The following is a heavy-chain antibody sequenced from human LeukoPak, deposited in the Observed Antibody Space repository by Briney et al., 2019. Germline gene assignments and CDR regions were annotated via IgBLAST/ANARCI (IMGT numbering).Heavy chain of an antibody. V-gene: IGHV5-51*01. J-gene: IGHJ4*02. CDR1: GYIFTNYW. Sequence: GESLKISCKGSGYIFTNYWIGWVRQMPGKGLGWMGIIYPGDSDTRYSPSFQGQVTISADKSISTAYLQWSSLKASDTAMYYCARQENYYYSSTYLGYWGQGTLVTVSS. CDR3: ARQENYYYSSTYLGY. D-gene: IGHD3-22*01. CDR2: IYPGDSDT.